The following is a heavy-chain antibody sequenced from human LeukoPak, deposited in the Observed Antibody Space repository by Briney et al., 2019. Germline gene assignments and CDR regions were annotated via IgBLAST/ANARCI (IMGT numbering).Heavy chain of an antibody. Sequence: ASVKVSCKASGYTFTSYGISWVRQAPGQGLEWMGWISAHNGNTNYAQKLQGRVTMTTDTSTSTAYMELRSLRSDDTAVYYCAREANREWLETQDYWGQGTLVTVSS. CDR2: ISAHNGNT. J-gene: IGHJ4*02. CDR1: GYTFTSYG. D-gene: IGHD6-19*01. CDR3: AREANREWLETQDY. V-gene: IGHV1-18*01.